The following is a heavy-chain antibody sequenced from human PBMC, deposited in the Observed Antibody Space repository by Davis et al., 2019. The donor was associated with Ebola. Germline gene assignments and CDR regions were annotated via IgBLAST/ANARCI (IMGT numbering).Heavy chain of an antibody. CDR3: AKDRSWNDGSPFDY. D-gene: IGHD1-1*01. Sequence: ETLSLTCAVSGDSISSSNWWSWVRQPPGKGLEWVSTLGTSADTYYADSVKGRFTISRDNSKNTLYLQMNGLRVEDTAIYYCAKDRSWNDGSPFDYWGQGTLVTVSS. CDR1: GDSISSSN. J-gene: IGHJ4*02. V-gene: IGHV3-23*01. CDR2: LGTSADT.